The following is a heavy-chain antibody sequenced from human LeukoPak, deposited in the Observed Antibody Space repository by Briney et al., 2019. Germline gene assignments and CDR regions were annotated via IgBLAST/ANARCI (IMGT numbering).Heavy chain of an antibody. D-gene: IGHD3-16*02. J-gene: IGHJ4*02. CDR2: VSISGGTI. CDR3: ARTMITFGGVIVPMGFDY. Sequence: GGSLRLSCAASGFIFSDHYMSWIRQAPGKGLEWVSYVSISGGTIYYADSVKGRFTISRDNAKNSLYLQMSSLRAEGTAVYYCARTMITFGGVIVPMGFDYWGQGTLVTVSS. CDR1: GFIFSDHY. V-gene: IGHV3-11*01.